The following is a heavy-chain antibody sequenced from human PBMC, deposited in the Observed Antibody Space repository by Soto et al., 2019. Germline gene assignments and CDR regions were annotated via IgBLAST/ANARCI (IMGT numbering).Heavy chain of an antibody. V-gene: IGHV4-34*01. CDR1: GGSFSGYY. Sequence: QVQLQQWGAGLLKPSETLSLTCAVYGGSFSGYYWTWIRQPPGTGLECIGEINHSGSTNYNPSLKSRVTISVDTSKIQFSLKLTSVTAADTAVYYCARYKITGLFNYWGQGTLVTVSS. CDR2: INHSGST. CDR3: ARYKITGLFNY. J-gene: IGHJ4*02. D-gene: IGHD2-8*02.